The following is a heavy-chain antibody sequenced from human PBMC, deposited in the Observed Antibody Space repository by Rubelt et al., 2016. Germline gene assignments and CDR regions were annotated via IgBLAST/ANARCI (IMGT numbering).Heavy chain of an antibody. CDR2: ISSTTTST. Sequence: GGGLVQPGRSLRLSCAASGFTLSNYWMSWVRQAPGKGLEWVSYISSTTTSTYYADSVKGRFTISRDNAKNSLYLQMNSLRAEDTAVYYCAKATWESWGQGTLVTVSS. D-gene: IGHD1-26*01. J-gene: IGHJ4*02. CDR1: GFTLSNYW. V-gene: IGHV3-48*01. CDR3: AKATWES.